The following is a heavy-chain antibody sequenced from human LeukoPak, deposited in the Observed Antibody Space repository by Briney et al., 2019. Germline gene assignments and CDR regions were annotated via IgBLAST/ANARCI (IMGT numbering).Heavy chain of an antibody. Sequence: PSETPSLTCTVSSDSISSYYWSWIRQPPGKGLEWIGYIYYSGSTNYNPSLKSRVTMSVDTSKNQFSLKLSSVTAADTAVYYCARADGYYYGMDVWGQGTTVTVSS. V-gene: IGHV4-59*01. D-gene: IGHD5-24*01. J-gene: IGHJ6*02. CDR1: SDSISSYY. CDR2: IYYSGST. CDR3: ARADGYYYGMDV.